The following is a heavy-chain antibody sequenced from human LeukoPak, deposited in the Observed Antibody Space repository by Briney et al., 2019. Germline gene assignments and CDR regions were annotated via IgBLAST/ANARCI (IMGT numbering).Heavy chain of an antibody. V-gene: IGHV4-39*07. D-gene: IGHD1-1*01. J-gene: IGHJ6*03. CDR1: GGSISSSSYY. CDR3: ARGYARFYYYYMDV. CDR2: IYYSGST. Sequence: SETLSLTCTVSGGSISSSSYYWGWIRQPPGKGLEWIGSIYYSGSTYYNPSLKSRVTISVDTSKNQFFLKLRSVTAADTAVYYCARGYARFYYYYMDVWGKGTTVTVSS.